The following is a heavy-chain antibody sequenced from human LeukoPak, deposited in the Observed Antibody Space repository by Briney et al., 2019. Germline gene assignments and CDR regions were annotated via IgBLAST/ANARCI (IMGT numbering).Heavy chain of an antibody. D-gene: IGHD3-10*01. J-gene: IGHJ3*02. CDR3: ARDFVVNYGWAASDI. Sequence: ASVKVSCKASGYTFTSYYMHWVRQAPGQGLEWMGIINPSGGSTSYAQKFQGRVTMTRDMSTSTVYMELSSLRSEDTAVYYCARDFVVNYGWAASDIWGQGTMVTVSS. V-gene: IGHV1-46*01. CDR1: GYTFTSYY. CDR2: INPSGGST.